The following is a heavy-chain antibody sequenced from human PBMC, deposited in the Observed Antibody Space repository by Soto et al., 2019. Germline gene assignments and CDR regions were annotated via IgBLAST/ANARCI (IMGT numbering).Heavy chain of an antibody. CDR1: GFTFSSYG. V-gene: IGHV3-30*18. CDR2: ISYDGSNK. CDR3: AKDSMGRIYYYDSSGPRGYFQH. Sequence: GGSLRLSCAASGFTFSSYGMHWVRQAPGKGLEWVAVISYDGSNKYYADSVKGRFTISRDNSKNTLYLQMNSLRAEDTAVYYCAKDSMGRIYYYDSSGPRGYFQHWGQGTLVTVSS. J-gene: IGHJ1*01. D-gene: IGHD3-22*01.